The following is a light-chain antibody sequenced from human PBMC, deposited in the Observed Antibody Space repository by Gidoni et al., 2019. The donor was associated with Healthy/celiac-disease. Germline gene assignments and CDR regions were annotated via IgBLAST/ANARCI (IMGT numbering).Light chain of an antibody. CDR2: GAS. CDR3: QQYNNWHTWT. Sequence: EIVMTQSPATLSVSPGERATLSCRASQSVSSNLAWYQQKPGQAPRLLIYGASTRATGIPARFSGSGSGTEFTLTISSLQSEDFAVYYCQQYNNWHTWTFXQXTKVXIK. J-gene: IGKJ1*01. CDR1: QSVSSN. V-gene: IGKV3-15*01.